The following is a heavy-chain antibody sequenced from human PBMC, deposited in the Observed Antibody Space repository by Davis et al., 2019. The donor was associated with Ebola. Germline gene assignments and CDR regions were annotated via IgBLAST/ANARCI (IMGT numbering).Heavy chain of an antibody. Sequence: GGSLRLSCAASGFTFNAYWMSWVRQAPGKGLEWVANIKQDGSEKVYVDSVKGRFTISRDNAKNSLYLQMNSLRPEDTAVYYCTKLQRAISGNYWGQGTLVTVSS. CDR1: GFTFNAYW. J-gene: IGHJ4*02. CDR2: IKQDGSEK. V-gene: IGHV3-7*01. D-gene: IGHD1-26*01. CDR3: TKLQRAISGNY.